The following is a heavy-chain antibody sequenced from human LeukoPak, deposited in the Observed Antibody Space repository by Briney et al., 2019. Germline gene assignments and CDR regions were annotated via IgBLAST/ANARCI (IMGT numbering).Heavy chain of an antibody. J-gene: IGHJ4*02. CDR3: ARGRNGDYAD. D-gene: IGHD4-17*01. CDR1: GGSFSGYY. CDR2: INHSGST. V-gene: IGHV4-34*01. Sequence: SETLSLTCAVYGGSFSGYYWSWIRQPPGKGLEWIGEINHSGSTNYNPSLKNRVTISVDTSKNQFSLKLSSVTAADTAVYYCARGRNGDYADWGQGTLVTVSS.